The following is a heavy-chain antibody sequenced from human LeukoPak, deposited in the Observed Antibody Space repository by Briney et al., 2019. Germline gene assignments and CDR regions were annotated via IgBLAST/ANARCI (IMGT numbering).Heavy chain of an antibody. CDR2: IYPHDSDT. Sequence: GEFLKISLKGSGYRFTDYWHAWVRQMPGEGVGWMGIIYPHDSDTRYSPSFQGQVTFSADKSLGTAYLQWSSLRASDTAIYYCPRQCCRGASPGFDPWGQGTPVTVSS. CDR1: GYRFTDYW. V-gene: IGHV5-51*01. D-gene: IGHD3-10*01. CDR3: PRQCCRGASPGFDP. J-gene: IGHJ5*02.